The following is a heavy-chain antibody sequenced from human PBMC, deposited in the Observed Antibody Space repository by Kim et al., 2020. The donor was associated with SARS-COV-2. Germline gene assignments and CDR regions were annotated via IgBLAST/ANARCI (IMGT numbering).Heavy chain of an antibody. J-gene: IGHJ6*02. V-gene: IGHV3-20*01. D-gene: IGHD3-3*01. Sequence: GGSLRLSCAASGFTFDDYGMSWVRQAPGKGLEWVSGINWNGGSTGYADSVKGRFTISRDNAKNSLYLQMNSLRAEDTALYHCARAPDYDFWSGYWNYGMDVWGQGTTVTVSS. CDR1: GFTFDDYG. CDR3: ARAPDYDFWSGYWNYGMDV. CDR2: INWNGGST.